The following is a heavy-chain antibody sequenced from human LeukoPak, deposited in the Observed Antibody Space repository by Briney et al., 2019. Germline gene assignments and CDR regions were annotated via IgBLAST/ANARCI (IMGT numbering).Heavy chain of an antibody. D-gene: IGHD3-22*01. Sequence: VASVTVSFKASGYTFTIYGISWVRQAPGQGLEWMGWISAYNGNTNYAQKLQGRVTMTTDTSTSTAYMELRSLRSDDTAVYYCARGSTLLSSGYYYLEFDYWGQGTLVTVSS. J-gene: IGHJ4*02. CDR3: ARGSTLLSSGYYYLEFDY. V-gene: IGHV1-18*01. CDR2: ISAYNGNT. CDR1: GYTFTIYG.